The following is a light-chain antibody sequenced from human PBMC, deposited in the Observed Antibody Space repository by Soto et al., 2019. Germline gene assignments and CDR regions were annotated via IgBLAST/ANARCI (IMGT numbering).Light chain of an antibody. Sequence: QLVLTQPASVSGSPGQSITISCTGTSSDVGGYSYVSWYQQHPGKTPKLMIYEVSNRPSGVSHRFSGSKSGNTASLTISGLQTEDEADYYCSSFSSITREVFGGGTKLTVL. CDR2: EVS. CDR3: SSFSSITREV. V-gene: IGLV2-14*01. J-gene: IGLJ2*01. CDR1: SSDVGGYSY.